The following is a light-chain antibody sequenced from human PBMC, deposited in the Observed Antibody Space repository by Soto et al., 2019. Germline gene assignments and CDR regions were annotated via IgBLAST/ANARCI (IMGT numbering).Light chain of an antibody. J-gene: IGKJ5*01. CDR1: QSVSSY. CDR2: DAS. CDR3: QQRSSWGSIT. Sequence: EIVLTQSPATLSLSPGERATLSCRASQSVSSYLAWYQQKPGQAPRLLIYDASNRATGIPARFSGSGSGTDFTLTISSLEPEDFAVYYCQQRSSWGSITFGQGTRLEIK. V-gene: IGKV3-11*01.